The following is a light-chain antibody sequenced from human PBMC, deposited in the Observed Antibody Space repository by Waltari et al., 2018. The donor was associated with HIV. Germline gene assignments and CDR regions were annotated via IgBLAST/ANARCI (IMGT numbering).Light chain of an antibody. CDR3: SSYTSSSTYV. J-gene: IGLJ1*01. CDR1: GSDVGGSNY. V-gene: IGLV2-14*01. CDR2: EVS. Sequence: QSALTQPASVSGSPGQSITIPCTGTGSDVGGSNYVYWYQHHPGKAPKLMIYEVSNLPSGVSNRFSGSKSGNTASLTISGLQAEDEADYYCSSYTSSSTYVFGTGTKVTVL.